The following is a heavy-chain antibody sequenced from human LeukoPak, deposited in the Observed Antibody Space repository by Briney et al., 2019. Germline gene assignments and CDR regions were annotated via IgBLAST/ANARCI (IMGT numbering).Heavy chain of an antibody. Sequence: SETLSLTCAVYVGSFSAYFWSWIREPPGTGLEWFGYIDYSGSTNYNPSLKSRVTISVETSKNQFSLKLSSVTAADTAVYYCARVGCGGDCYSDDAFDIWGQGTLVTVSS. CDR3: ARVGCGGDCYSDDAFDI. V-gene: IGHV4-59*01. CDR1: VGSFSAYF. D-gene: IGHD2-21*02. J-gene: IGHJ3*02. CDR2: IDYSGST.